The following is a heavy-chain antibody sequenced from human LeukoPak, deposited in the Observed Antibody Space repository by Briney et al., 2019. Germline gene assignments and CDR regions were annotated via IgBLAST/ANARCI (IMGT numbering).Heavy chain of an antibody. CDR3: ARGVGYCSGGSCYAAMNNWFDP. D-gene: IGHD2-15*01. V-gene: IGHV4-34*01. Sequence: PSETLSLTCAVYGGSFSGYYWSWIRQPPGKGLEWTGEINHSGSTNYNPSLKSRVAISVDTSKNQFSLKLSSVTAADTAVYYCARGVGYCSGGSCYAAMNNWFDPWGQGTLVTVSS. CDR1: GGSFSGYY. J-gene: IGHJ5*02. CDR2: INHSGST.